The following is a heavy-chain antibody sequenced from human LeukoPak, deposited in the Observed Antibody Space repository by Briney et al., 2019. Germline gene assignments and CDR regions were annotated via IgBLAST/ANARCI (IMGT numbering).Heavy chain of an antibody. Sequence: GGSLRLSCAASGFTFSSYGMSRVRQAPGKGLEWVSAISGSGGSTYYADSVKGRFTISRDNSKNTLYLQMNSLRAEDTAVYYCARGLGVAGYFGYWGQGTLVTVYS. CDR3: ARGLGVAGYFGY. CDR2: ISGSGGST. J-gene: IGHJ4*02. CDR1: GFTFSSYG. V-gene: IGHV3-23*01. D-gene: IGHD6-19*01.